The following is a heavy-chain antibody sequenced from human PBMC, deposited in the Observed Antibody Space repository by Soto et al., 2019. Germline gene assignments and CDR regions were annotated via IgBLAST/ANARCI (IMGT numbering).Heavy chain of an antibody. Sequence: GVSVKACCKSCGDSFTGYYMHCVRQAPGQGLEWMGWINPNSGGTNYAQKFQGWVTMTRDTSISTAYMELSRLRSDDTAVYYSARGRPVLPWGMDVWGQGTTVTVSS. CDR2: INPNSGGT. CDR3: ARGRPVLPWGMDV. J-gene: IGHJ6*02. CDR1: GDSFTGYY. D-gene: IGHD6-19*01. V-gene: IGHV1-2*04.